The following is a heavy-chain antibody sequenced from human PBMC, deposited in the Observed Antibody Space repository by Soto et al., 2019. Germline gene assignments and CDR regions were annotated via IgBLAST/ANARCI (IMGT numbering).Heavy chain of an antibody. J-gene: IGHJ4*02. Sequence: QVQLVESGGGVVQPGRSLRLSCTASGFTFSTYGIHWVRQAPGKGLEWVAVISYDGISKYNADSVKGRFTISRDNSKNTLYLQLNSLRAEDTAVYYCAKGLENIILVPTAMDYWGQGTLVTVSS. CDR1: GFTFSTYG. D-gene: IGHD2-2*01. CDR2: ISYDGISK. CDR3: AKGLENIILVPTAMDY. V-gene: IGHV3-30*18.